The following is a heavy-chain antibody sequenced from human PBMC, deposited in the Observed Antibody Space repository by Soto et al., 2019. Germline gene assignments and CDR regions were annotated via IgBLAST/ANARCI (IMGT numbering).Heavy chain of an antibody. V-gene: IGHV3-48*02. CDR1: GFTFSSYS. Sequence: SLRLSCAASGFTFSSYSMNWVRQAPGKGLEWVSYISSSSSTIYYADSVKSRFTISRDNAKNSLYLQMNSLRDEDTAVYYCAREGLDFWSGYSRFDPWGQGTLVTVSS. CDR3: AREGLDFWSGYSRFDP. J-gene: IGHJ5*02. D-gene: IGHD3-3*01. CDR2: ISSSSSTI.